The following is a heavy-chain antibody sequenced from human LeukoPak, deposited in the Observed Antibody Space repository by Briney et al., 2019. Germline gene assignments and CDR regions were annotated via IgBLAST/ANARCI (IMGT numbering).Heavy chain of an antibody. CDR3: VGQKSGSPQLDV. J-gene: IGHJ6*04. CDR1: GGSISSSSYY. D-gene: IGHD1-26*01. V-gene: IGHV4-39*07. CDR2: IYYSGST. Sequence: PSETLSLTCTVSGGSISSSSYYWGWIRQPPGKGLEWIGSIYYSGSTYYNPSLKSRVTISVDTSKNQFSLKLSSVTAADTAVYYCVGQKSGSPQLDVWGKGTTVTISS.